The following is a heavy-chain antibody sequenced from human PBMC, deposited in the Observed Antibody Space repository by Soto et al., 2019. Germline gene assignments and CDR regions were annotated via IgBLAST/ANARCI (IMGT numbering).Heavy chain of an antibody. CDR1: GFTFDDYA. CDR3: AKDGQQWLVLFEYFQH. D-gene: IGHD6-19*01. J-gene: IGHJ1*01. Sequence: EVQLVESGGGLVQPGRSLRLSCAASGFTFDDYAMHWVRQAPGKGLEWVSGISWNSGSIGYADSVKGRFTISRDNAKNSLYLQMNSLRAEDTALYYCAKDGQQWLVLFEYFQHWGQGTLVTVSS. CDR2: ISWNSGSI. V-gene: IGHV3-9*01.